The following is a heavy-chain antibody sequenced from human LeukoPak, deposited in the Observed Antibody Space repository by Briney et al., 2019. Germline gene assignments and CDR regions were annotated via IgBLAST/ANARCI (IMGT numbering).Heavy chain of an antibody. CDR1: GFTFSSYA. CDR2: ISGSGGST. J-gene: IGHJ6*03. D-gene: IGHD5-12*01. V-gene: IGHV3-23*01. Sequence: PGGSLRLSCAASGFTFSSYAMSWVRQAPGKGLEWVSAISGSGGSTYYADSVKGRFTISRDNSKNTLYLQMNSLRAEDTAVYYCAKGSDYDPPYYYYYMDVWGKGTTVTISS. CDR3: AKGSDYDPPYYYYYMDV.